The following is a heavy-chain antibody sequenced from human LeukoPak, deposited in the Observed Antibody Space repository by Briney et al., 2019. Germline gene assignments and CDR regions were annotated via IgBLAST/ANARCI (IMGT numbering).Heavy chain of an antibody. Sequence: SETLSLTCSVSSGSISNFHWSWIRQPAGKGLEWIGRIFTSGSTNYNPSLKSRVTMSVDTSKNQFSLKLSSVTAADTAVYYCAREPRGYYDSSGYYFDYWGQGTLVTVSS. CDR1: SGSISNFH. J-gene: IGHJ4*02. V-gene: IGHV4-4*07. CDR3: AREPRGYYDSSGYYFDY. D-gene: IGHD3-22*01. CDR2: IFTSGST.